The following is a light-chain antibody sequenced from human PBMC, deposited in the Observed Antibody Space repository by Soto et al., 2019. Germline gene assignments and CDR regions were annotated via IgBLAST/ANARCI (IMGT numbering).Light chain of an antibody. CDR3: SSYTDSSNYV. J-gene: IGLJ1*01. V-gene: IGLV2-14*01. CDR1: SSDLAIYNY. CDR2: QVT. Sequence: QSALTQPASVSGSPGQSITISCTVTSSDLAIYNYVSWYQQQPGKAPKLMIYQVTNRPSGVSNRFSGSRSGNTASLTISGLQAEDEGDYYCSSYTDSSNYVFGTGTKVTVL.